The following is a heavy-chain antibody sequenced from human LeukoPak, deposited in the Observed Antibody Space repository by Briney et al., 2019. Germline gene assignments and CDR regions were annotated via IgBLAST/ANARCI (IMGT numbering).Heavy chain of an antibody. D-gene: IGHD5-18*01. CDR3: VRGYSYGWFDP. V-gene: IGHV3-23*01. CDR1: GFTFSSYA. Sequence: GGSLRLSCAASGFTFSSYAMSWVRQAPGKGLEWVSAISGSGGSTYYADSVKGRFTISRDNSKNTLYLQMNSLRAEDTAVYYCVRGYSYGWFDPWGQGTLVTVSS. CDR2: ISGSGGST. J-gene: IGHJ5*02.